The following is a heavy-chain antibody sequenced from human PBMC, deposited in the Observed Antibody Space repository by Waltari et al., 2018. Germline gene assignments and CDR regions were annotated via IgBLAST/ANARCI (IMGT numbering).Heavy chain of an antibody. Sequence: QVQLQQWGAGLLKPSETLSLTCAVYGGSFSGYYWSWIRQPPGKGLEWIGEINHSGSTNYNPSLKSRVTISVDTSKNQFSLKLSSVTAADTAVYYCAVSVVTLRFRFDPWGQGTQVTVSS. CDR2: INHSGST. V-gene: IGHV4-34*01. J-gene: IGHJ5*02. CDR3: AVSVVTLRFRFDP. D-gene: IGHD2-15*01. CDR1: GGSFSGYY.